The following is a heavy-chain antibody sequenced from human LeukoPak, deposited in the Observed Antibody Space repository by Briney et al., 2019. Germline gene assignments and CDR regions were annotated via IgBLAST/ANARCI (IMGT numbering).Heavy chain of an antibody. CDR2: IYYSGTT. CDR3: AKWAGGFSYYNWFDH. CDR1: GGSISSSPYY. J-gene: IGHJ5*02. D-gene: IGHD5-18*01. Sequence: SEPLSLTCTVSGGSISSSPYYWRWLRHPPGKGLEWIVCIYYSGTTQYSPSLESRFTISVDTSKNQFSLKLASVTAADTAIYYVAKWAGGFSYYNWFDHWGQGTLVTVSS. V-gene: IGHV4-39*07.